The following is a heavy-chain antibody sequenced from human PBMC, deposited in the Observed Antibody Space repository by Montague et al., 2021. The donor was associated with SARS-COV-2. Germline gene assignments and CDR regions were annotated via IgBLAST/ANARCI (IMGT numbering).Heavy chain of an antibody. J-gene: IGHJ3*02. V-gene: IGHV4-31*03. D-gene: IGHD5-18*01. Sequence: TLSLTCTVSGGSISDGGYSWTWIRQHPGKGLEWIGYVYYSGSTFYNPSLKSRITISVDTSKNQFSLKLNSVTAADTAVYYCAREGGRIQLWLRGDDAFNIWGQGTLVTVSS. CDR3: AREGGRIQLWLRGDDAFNI. CDR1: GGSISDGGYS. CDR2: VYYSGST.